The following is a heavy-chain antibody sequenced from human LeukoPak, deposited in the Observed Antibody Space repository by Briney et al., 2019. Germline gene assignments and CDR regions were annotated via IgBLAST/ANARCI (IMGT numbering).Heavy chain of an antibody. J-gene: IGHJ4*02. CDR2: FDPEDGET. Sequence: ASVKVSCKVSGYTLTELSMHWVRQAPGKGLEWMGGFDPEDGETIYAQKFQGRVTMTEDTSTDTAYMELSSLRSEDTAVYYCATDLPYYYDSSGYYYFDYWGQGTPVTVSS. CDR1: GYTLTELS. V-gene: IGHV1-24*01. CDR3: ATDLPYYYDSSGYYYFDY. D-gene: IGHD3-22*01.